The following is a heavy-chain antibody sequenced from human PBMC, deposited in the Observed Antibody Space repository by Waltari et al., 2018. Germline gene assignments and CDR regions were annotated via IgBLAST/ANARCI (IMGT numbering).Heavy chain of an antibody. D-gene: IGHD2-15*01. CDR1: GYTFTSYY. CDR2: INPSGGST. Sequence: QVQLVQSGAEVKKPGASVKVSCKASGYTFTSYYMLWVRQAPGQGLEWMGIINPSGGSTSYAQKFQGRVTMTRDTSTSTVYMELSSLRSEDTAVYYCARAGGGSCYSCSYMDVWGKGTTVTVSS. J-gene: IGHJ6*03. CDR3: ARAGGGSCYSCSYMDV. V-gene: IGHV1-46*01.